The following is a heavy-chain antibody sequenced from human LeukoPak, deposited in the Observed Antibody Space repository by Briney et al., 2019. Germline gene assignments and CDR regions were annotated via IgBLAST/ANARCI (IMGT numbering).Heavy chain of an antibody. V-gene: IGHV3-48*04. Sequence: AGGSLRLSCAASGFTFSNFNMNWVRQAPGKGLEWISYISGSNSTIYYADSVKGRFTISRDNAKNSLFLQMNSLRAEDTAVYYCARDHLWFGDYDSWGQGTLVTVSS. CDR3: ARDHLWFGDYDS. CDR2: ISGSNSTI. CDR1: GFTFSNFN. J-gene: IGHJ4*02. D-gene: IGHD3-10*01.